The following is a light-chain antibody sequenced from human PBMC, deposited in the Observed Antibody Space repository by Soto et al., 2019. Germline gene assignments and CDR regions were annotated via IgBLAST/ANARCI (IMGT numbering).Light chain of an antibody. V-gene: IGKV2-28*01. CDR3: MQLLQTPPT. Sequence: DIVMTQSPLSLPVTPGEPASISCRSSQSLLHSNGNSYLDWYLQKPGQSPQLLIDLGSHRASGVPDRVSGSGSGTDVTLKISRVEAEDVGVDYCMQLLQTPPTFGGGTKVEIK. J-gene: IGKJ4*01. CDR1: QSLLHSNGNSY. CDR2: LGS.